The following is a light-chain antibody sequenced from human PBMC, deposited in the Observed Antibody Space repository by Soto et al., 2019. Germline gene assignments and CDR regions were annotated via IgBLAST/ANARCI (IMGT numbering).Light chain of an antibody. Sequence: DIVMTQTPDSLAVSLGERATINCKSSQSVLYNSNNDSYLTWYQQKPGQSPRVLIYGASTRDSGVPDRFSGSGSGTDFTLTISSLQAEDVAVYYCQQYYSIPWTFGQGTKVEIK. J-gene: IGKJ1*01. CDR1: QSVLYNSNNDSY. V-gene: IGKV4-1*01. CDR3: QQYYSIPWT. CDR2: GAS.